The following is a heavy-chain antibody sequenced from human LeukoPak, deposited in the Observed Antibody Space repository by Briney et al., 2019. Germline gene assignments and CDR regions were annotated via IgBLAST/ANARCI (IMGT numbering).Heavy chain of an antibody. CDR2: ISYDGSNK. Sequence: GRSLRVSCAASGFTFSSYGMHWVRQAPGNGLEWVAVISYDGSNKYYADSVKGRFTISRDNSKNTLYLQMNSLRAEDTAVYYCAKDSQAFYDFWSGQTGDWGQGTLVTVSS. D-gene: IGHD3-3*01. CDR3: AKDSQAFYDFWSGQTGD. CDR1: GFTFSSYG. J-gene: IGHJ4*02. V-gene: IGHV3-30*18.